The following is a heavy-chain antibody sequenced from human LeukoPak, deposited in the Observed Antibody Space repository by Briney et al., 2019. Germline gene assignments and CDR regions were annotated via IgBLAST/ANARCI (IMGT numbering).Heavy chain of an antibody. CDR1: GGSISSYY. Sequence: PSETLSLTCTVSGGSISSYYWSWIRQPPGKGLEWIGYIYYSGSTNYNPSLKSRVTISVDTSKNQFSLKLSSVTAADTAVYYCARWGPPVFAYGSGESYFDYWGQGTLVTVSS. D-gene: IGHD3-10*01. V-gene: IGHV4-59*01. J-gene: IGHJ4*02. CDR2: IYYSGST. CDR3: ARWGPPVFAYGSGESYFDY.